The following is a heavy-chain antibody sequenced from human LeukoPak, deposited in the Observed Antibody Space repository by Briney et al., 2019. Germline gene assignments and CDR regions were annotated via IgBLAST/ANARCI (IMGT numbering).Heavy chain of an antibody. CDR2: ICYSGST. V-gene: IGHV4-30-4*01. CDR3: ARVGGYSYGFGSDY. J-gene: IGHJ4*02. CDR1: GGSISSGDYY. Sequence: SETLSLTCTVSGGSISSGDYYWSWIRQPPGKGLEWIGYICYSGSTYYNPSLKSRVTISVDTSKNQFSLKLSSVTAADTAVYYCARVGGYSYGFGSDYWGQGTLVTVSS. D-gene: IGHD5-18*01.